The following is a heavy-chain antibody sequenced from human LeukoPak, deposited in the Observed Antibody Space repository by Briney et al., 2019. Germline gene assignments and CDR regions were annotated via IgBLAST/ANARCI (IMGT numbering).Heavy chain of an antibody. CDR1: GFTFSSYA. CDR3: AKDPRIAAAGTLYGFDY. Sequence: AGGSLRLSCAASGFTFSSYAMSWVRQAPGKGLDWVSSISGSDESTYYADSVKGQFTISRDNSKSTLYLQMYSLRAEDTAVYYCAKDPRIAAAGTLYGFDYWGQGTLVTVSS. J-gene: IGHJ4*02. D-gene: IGHD6-13*01. V-gene: IGHV3-23*01. CDR2: ISGSDEST.